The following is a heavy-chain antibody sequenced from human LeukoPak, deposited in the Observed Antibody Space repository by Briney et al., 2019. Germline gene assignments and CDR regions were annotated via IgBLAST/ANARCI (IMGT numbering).Heavy chain of an antibody. CDR3: AREPKYCSGGSCQDY. Sequence: GGSLRLSCAAYGFTFSSYSMNWVRQAPGKGLEWVSSISSSSSYIYYADSVKGRFTISRDNAKKSLYLQMNSLRAEDTAVYYCAREPKYCSGGSCQDYWGQGTLVTVSS. CDR1: GFTFSSYS. J-gene: IGHJ4*02. V-gene: IGHV3-21*01. D-gene: IGHD2-15*01. CDR2: ISSSSSYI.